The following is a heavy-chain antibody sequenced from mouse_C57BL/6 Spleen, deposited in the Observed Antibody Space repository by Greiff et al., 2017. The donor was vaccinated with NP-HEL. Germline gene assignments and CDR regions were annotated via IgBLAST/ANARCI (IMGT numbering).Heavy chain of an antibody. J-gene: IGHJ4*01. CDR3: ARPTVASMDY. CDR2: ISSGSSTI. Sequence: EVKLMESGGGLVKPGGSLKLSCAASGFTFSDYGMHWVRQAPEKGLEWVAYISSGSSTIYYADTVTGRFTISRDNAKNTLFLQMTSLRSEDTAMYYCARPTVASMDYWGQGTSVTVSS. CDR1: GFTFSDYG. D-gene: IGHD1-1*01. V-gene: IGHV5-17*01.